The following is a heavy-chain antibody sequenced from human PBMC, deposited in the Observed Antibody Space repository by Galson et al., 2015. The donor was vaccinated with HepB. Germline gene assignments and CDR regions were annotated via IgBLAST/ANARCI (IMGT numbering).Heavy chain of an antibody. J-gene: IGHJ3*02. CDR3: AKAHRLELRPLGPPAHAFDI. V-gene: IGHV3-30*02. CDR2: IRYDGSNK. Sequence: SLRLSCAASGFTFSSYGMHWVRQAPGKGLEWVAFIRYDGSNKYYADSVKGRFTISRDNSKNTLYLQMNSLRAEDTAVYYCAKAHRLELRPLGPPAHAFDIWGQGTMVTVSS. CDR1: GFTFSSYG. D-gene: IGHD1-26*01.